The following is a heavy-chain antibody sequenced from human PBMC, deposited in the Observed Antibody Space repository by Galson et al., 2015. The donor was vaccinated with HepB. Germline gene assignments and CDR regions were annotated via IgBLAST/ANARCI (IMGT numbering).Heavy chain of an antibody. D-gene: IGHD3-16*01. CDR3: ARSPLAWGELPAYYFDY. CDR2: ISSSSSYT. V-gene: IGHV3-11*06. J-gene: IGHJ4*02. CDR1: GFTFSDYY. Sequence: SLRLSCAASGFTFSDYYMSWIRQAPGKGLEWVSYISSSSSYTNYADSVKGRFTISRDNAKNSLYLQMNSLRAEDTAVYYCARSPLAWGELPAYYFDYWGQGTLVTVSS.